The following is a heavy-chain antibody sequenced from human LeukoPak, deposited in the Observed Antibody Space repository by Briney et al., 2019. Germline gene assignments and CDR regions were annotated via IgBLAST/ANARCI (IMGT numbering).Heavy chain of an antibody. V-gene: IGHV3-20*04. J-gene: IGHJ5*02. CDR1: GFTFDDYG. CDR3: AREVVVVPAATWFDP. CDR2: INWNGGST. D-gene: IGHD2-2*01. Sequence: PGGSLRLSCAASGFTFDDYGMSWVRQAPGKGLEWVSGINWNGGSTGYADSVKGRFTISRDNAKNSLYLQMNSLRAEDTALYYCAREVVVVPAATWFDPWGQGTLVTVSS.